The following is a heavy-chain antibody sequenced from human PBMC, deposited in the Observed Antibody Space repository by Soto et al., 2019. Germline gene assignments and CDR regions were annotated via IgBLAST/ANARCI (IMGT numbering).Heavy chain of an antibody. CDR2: IYPGDSDT. V-gene: IGHV5-51*01. CDR3: ALNSASSSRPFDC. J-gene: IGHJ4*02. Sequence: ESLKISCKGSGYTFTNYWIGWVRQMPGKGLEWMGIIYPGDSDTKYSPSFQGQVTISVDKSISTAYLQWSSLKASDTALYFCALNSASSSRPFDCWGQGTQVTVSS. CDR1: GYTFTNYW. D-gene: IGHD6-6*01.